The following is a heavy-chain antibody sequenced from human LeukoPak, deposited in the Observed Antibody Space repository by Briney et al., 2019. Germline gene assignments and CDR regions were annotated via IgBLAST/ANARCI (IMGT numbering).Heavy chain of an antibody. CDR1: GFNFTISW. D-gene: IGHD2-2*01. J-gene: IGHJ5*02. CDR2: INQDGSEK. V-gene: IGHV3-7*03. Sequence: PGGSLRLSCIASGFNFTISWMSWVRQAPGKGLEWVANINQDGSEKYYMDSVKGRFTISRDNAKNSLYLQMNSLRAEDTALYYCAKGVVATSWFDPWGQGTLVTVSS. CDR3: AKGVVATSWFDP.